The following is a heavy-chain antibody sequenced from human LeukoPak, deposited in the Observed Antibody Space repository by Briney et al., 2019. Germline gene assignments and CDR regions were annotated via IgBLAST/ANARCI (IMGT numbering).Heavy chain of an antibody. V-gene: IGHV3-53*01. Sequence: GGSLRLSCAASGFTVSSNYMSWVRQAPGKGLEWVSVIYSGGSTYYADSVKGRFTISRDNSKNTLYLQMNSLRAEDTAVYYCAKDEYSSSWPQYFDYWGQGTLVTVSS. J-gene: IGHJ4*02. D-gene: IGHD6-13*01. CDR2: IYSGGST. CDR1: GFTVSSNY. CDR3: AKDEYSSSWPQYFDY.